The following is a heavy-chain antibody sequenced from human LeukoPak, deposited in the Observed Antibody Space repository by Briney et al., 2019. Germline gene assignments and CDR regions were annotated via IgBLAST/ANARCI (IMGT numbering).Heavy chain of an antibody. V-gene: IGHV3-23*01. CDR2: ISNSGDST. CDR3: AKGTTDYDASDPLDF. J-gene: IGHJ4*02. D-gene: IGHD3-16*01. Sequence: PGGSLRLSCAASGFTFSSFAMTWVRQAPGKGLEWVSAISNSGDSTYYADSVKGRFTISRDQSKSTVYLQMTSLRAEDTAVFYCAKGTTDYDASDPLDFWGQGTLVTVSS. CDR1: GFTFSSFA.